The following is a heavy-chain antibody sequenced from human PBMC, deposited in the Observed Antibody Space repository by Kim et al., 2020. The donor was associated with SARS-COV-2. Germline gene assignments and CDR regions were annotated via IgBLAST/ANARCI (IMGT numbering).Heavy chain of an antibody. J-gene: IGHJ6*02. CDR1: GFTFSTHW. Sequence: GGSLRLSCAASGFTFSTHWMSWVRQAPGKGLEWVANIKQDGSEKYYVGSVKGRFIISRDNAKNSLYLQMNSLRGEDTAVYYCARARNTDVWGQGTTVTVSS. CDR3: ARARNTDV. CDR2: IKQDGSEK. V-gene: IGHV3-7*01.